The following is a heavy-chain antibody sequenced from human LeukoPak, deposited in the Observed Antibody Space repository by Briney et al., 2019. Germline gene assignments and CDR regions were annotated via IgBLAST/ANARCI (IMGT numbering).Heavy chain of an antibody. CDR2: TYYSGST. CDR1: GGSISSHY. Sequence: PSETLSLTCTVSGGSISSHYWSWIRQPPGKGLEWIGYTYYSGSTNYNPSLKSRVTISVDTSKNQFSLKLTSVTAADTGVYYCGRWVVVDRSKDAFDIWGQGTMVTVPS. J-gene: IGHJ3*02. CDR3: GRWVVVDRSKDAFDI. V-gene: IGHV4-59*11. D-gene: IGHD2-21*01.